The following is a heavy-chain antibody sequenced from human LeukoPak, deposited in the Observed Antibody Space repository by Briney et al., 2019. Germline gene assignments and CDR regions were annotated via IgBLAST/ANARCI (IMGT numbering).Heavy chain of an antibody. Sequence: GASVKVSCKASGYTFTSYAMHWVRQAPGQRLEWMGWINAGNGNTKYSQKFQGRVTITRDTSASTAYMELSSLRSDDTAVYYCARVPLPDCSSTSCYPTRGVAAAAECDYWGQGTLVTVSS. CDR3: ARVPLPDCSSTSCYPTRGVAAAAECDY. J-gene: IGHJ4*02. CDR2: INAGNGNT. V-gene: IGHV1-3*01. CDR1: GYTFTSYA. D-gene: IGHD2-2*01.